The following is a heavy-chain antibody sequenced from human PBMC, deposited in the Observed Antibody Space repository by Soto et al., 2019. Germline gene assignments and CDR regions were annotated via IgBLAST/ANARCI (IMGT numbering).Heavy chain of an antibody. J-gene: IGHJ4*02. V-gene: IGHV3-23*01. CDR1: GLTFSNYA. CDR3: AKNYGDASYQMFDH. D-gene: IGHD2-2*01. CDR2: IRGSASNT. Sequence: EVQLLESGGGLVQPGGSLRLSCVASGLTFSNYAMTWVRQAPGKGLEWVSTIRGSASNTYYADSVRGRFTISRDNSKNTVFLEMDNLRADDTAVYYCAKNYGDASYQMFDHWGQGDLVIVSS.